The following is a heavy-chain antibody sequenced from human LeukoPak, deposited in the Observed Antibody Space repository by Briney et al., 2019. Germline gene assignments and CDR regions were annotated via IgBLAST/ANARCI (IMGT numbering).Heavy chain of an antibody. J-gene: IGHJ4*02. V-gene: IGHV4-34*01. D-gene: IGHD1-26*01. CDR1: GFTVSNNY. Sequence: GSLRLSCAASGFTVSNNYMNWIRQPPGKGLEWIGEINHSGSTNYNPSLKSRVTISVDTSKNQFSLKLSSVTAADTAVYYCARGRWEVRFDNWGQGTLVTVSS. CDR3: ARGRWEVRFDN. CDR2: INHSGST.